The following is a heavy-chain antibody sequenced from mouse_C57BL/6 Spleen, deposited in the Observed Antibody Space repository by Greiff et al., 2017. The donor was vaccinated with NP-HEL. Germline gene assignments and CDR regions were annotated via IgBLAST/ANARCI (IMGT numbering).Heavy chain of an antibody. V-gene: IGHV7-3*01. CDR1: GFTFTDYY. CDR2: IRNKANGYTT. D-gene: IGHD3-1*01. J-gene: IGHJ3*01. CDR3: ARNLRGDWFAY. Sequence: EVQRVESGGGLVQPGGSLSLSCAASGFTFTDYYMSWVRQPPGKALEWLGFIRNKANGYTTEYSASVKGRFTISRDNSQSILYLQMNALRAEDSATYYCARNLRGDWFAYGGQGTLVTVSA.